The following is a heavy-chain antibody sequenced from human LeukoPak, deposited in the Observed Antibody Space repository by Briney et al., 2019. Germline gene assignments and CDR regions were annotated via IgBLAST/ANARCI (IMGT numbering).Heavy chain of an antibody. CDR1: GFTFSSYG. CDR2: ISGGGIGI. J-gene: IGHJ4*02. D-gene: IGHD2-2*01. Sequence: GGSLRLSCAASGFTFSSYGMHWVRQAPGKGLEWVSAISGGGIGIYYADSLKGRFTISRDDSKNTLYLQMNSLRAEDTAVYYCTRRRGNQQPIDYWGQGTLVTVSS. V-gene: IGHV3-23*01. CDR3: TRRRGNQQPIDY.